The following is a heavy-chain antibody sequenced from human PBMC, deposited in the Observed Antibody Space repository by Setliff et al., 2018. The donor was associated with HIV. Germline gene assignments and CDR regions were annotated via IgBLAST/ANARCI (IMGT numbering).Heavy chain of an antibody. D-gene: IGHD2-21*01. CDR1: GGSISRSTHH. J-gene: IGHJ4*02. Sequence: SETLSLTCTVSGGSISRSTHHWAWIRQPPGKGLEWIGALSSKGQAYYNPSLKSRVATSIDSSKNLFSLRLDSLTAADTAVYYCAAQDLDLVKYYYMDYWGPGALVTVSS. CDR2: LSSKGQA. CDR3: AAQDLDLVKYYYMDY. V-gene: IGHV4-39*07.